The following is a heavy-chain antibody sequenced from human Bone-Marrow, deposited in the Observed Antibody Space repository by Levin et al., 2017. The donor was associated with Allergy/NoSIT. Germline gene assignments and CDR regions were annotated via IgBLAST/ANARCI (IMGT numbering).Heavy chain of an antibody. Sequence: HGESLKISCKGSGYSFTSYWIGWVRQMPGKGLEWMGIIYPGDSDTRYSPSFQGQVTISADKSISTAYLQWSSLKASDTAMYYCARYLRPDQLPLALPSYYFDYWGQGTLVTVSS. CDR1: GYSFTSYW. J-gene: IGHJ4*02. V-gene: IGHV5-51*01. CDR3: ARYLRPDQLPLALPSYYFDY. D-gene: IGHD2-2*01. CDR2: IYPGDSDT.